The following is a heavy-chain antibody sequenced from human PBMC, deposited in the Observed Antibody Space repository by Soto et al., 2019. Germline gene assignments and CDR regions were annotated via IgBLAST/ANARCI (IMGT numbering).Heavy chain of an antibody. CDR3: ARGKYSSFANAFDI. CDR1: GESFIGYY. V-gene: IGHV4-34*01. D-gene: IGHD6-6*01. CDR2: INHSGST. Sequence: PSETLSLTCAVYGESFIGYYWSWIRQPPGKGLEWIGEINHSGSTNYNPSLKSRVTISLDTSKNQFSLKLSSVTAADTAEYYCARGKYSSFANAFDIWGQGTMVTVSS. J-gene: IGHJ3*02.